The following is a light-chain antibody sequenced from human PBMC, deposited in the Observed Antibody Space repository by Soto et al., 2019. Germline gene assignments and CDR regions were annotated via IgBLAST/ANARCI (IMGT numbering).Light chain of an antibody. CDR1: TGAVTSGYY. J-gene: IGLJ2*01. CDR3: LLYYGGQLGV. Sequence: QAVVTQEPSLTVSPGGTVTLTCAASTGAVTSGYYPNWFQQKPGQAPRALIYSTYNKYSWTPARFSGSLLGGKAALTLSGVQPEDEADYYCLLYYGGQLGVFGGGTKLTVL. V-gene: IGLV7-43*01. CDR2: STY.